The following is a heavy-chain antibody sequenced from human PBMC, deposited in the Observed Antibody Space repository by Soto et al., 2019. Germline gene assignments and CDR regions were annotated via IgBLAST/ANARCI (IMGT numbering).Heavy chain of an antibody. Sequence: GGSLRLSCAASGFTFSSYGMHWVRQAPGKGLEWVAVISYDGSNKYYADSVKGRFTISRDNSKNTLYLQMNSLRAEDTAVYYCAKDLHVEMATITYEGDYWGQGTLVTVSS. CDR3: AKDLHVEMATITYEGDY. CDR1: GFTFSSYG. D-gene: IGHD5-12*01. CDR2: ISYDGSNK. V-gene: IGHV3-30*18. J-gene: IGHJ4*02.